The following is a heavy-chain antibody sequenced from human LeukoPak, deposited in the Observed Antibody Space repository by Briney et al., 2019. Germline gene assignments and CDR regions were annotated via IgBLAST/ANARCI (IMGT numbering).Heavy chain of an antibody. J-gene: IGHJ4*02. D-gene: IGHD3-3*01. V-gene: IGHV3-53*01. CDR3: ARSEFLGT. CDR1: GFTVSSNY. Sequence: GGSLRLSCAASGFTVSSNYMSWVRQAPGKGLEWVSVSYGGGSPYYADSLKGRFTISRDNSNNTLYLQMNSLRAEDTAVYYCARSEFLGTWGQGTLVTVSS. CDR2: SYGGGSP.